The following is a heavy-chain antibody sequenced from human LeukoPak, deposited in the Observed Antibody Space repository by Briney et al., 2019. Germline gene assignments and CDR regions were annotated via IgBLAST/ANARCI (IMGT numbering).Heavy chain of an antibody. CDR2: IIPIFGTA. CDR1: GGTFSSYA. V-gene: IGHV1-69*13. Sequence: SVKVSCKASGGTFSSYAISWVRQAPGQGLEWMGGIIPIFGTANYAQKFQGRVTITADESTSTAYMELSSLRSEDTAVYYCASRTQAYCGGDCYFYYYYMDVWGKGTTVTISS. D-gene: IGHD2-21*02. J-gene: IGHJ6*03. CDR3: ASRTQAYCGGDCYFYYYYMDV.